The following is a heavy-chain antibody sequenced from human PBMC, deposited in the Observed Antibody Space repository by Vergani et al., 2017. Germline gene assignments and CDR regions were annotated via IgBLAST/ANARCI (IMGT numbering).Heavy chain of an antibody. V-gene: IGHV3-33*01. D-gene: IGHD3-22*01. CDR1: GFAFRTYG. J-gene: IGHJ5*02. CDR3: ARSRYDRSDFSTIFRS. CDR2: ISYDGSNT. Sequence: QVQLVESGGGVVQPGRSLRLSCVASGFAFRTYGMHWVRQAPGKGLEWVAIISYDGSNTYYADSVKGRFTISRDNSRTTLFLQMNSLSVEDTAVYYCARSRYDRSDFSTIFRSWGQGTRVTVS.